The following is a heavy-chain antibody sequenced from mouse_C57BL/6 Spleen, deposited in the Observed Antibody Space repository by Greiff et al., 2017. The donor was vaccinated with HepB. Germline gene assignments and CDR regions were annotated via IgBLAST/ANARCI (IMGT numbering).Heavy chain of an antibody. J-gene: IGHJ4*01. CDR2: IDPSDSYT. CDR1: GYTFTSYW. Sequence: QVQLQQSGAELVMPGASVKLSCKASGYTFTSYWMHWVKQRPGQGLEWIGEIDPSDSYTNYNQKFKGKSTLTVDKSSSTAYMQLSSLTSEDSAVYYCASLRQPMDYWGQGTSVTVSS. CDR3: ASLRQPMDY. D-gene: IGHD3-2*01. V-gene: IGHV1-69*01.